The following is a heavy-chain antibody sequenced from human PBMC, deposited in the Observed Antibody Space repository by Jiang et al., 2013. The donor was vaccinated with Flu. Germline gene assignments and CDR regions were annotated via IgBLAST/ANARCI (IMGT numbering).Heavy chain of an antibody. CDR3: ARGKIGFGLYYFDY. Sequence: GAEVKKPGASVTVSCKTSGYTFTNYAMHWVRQAPGQSLEWMGWINGGNENTKYSQKFQGRVTITRDTSASTAYMELSSLRSEDTAVYYCARGKIGFGLYYFDYWGQGTLVTVSS. D-gene: IGHD3-10*01. J-gene: IGHJ4*02. CDR2: INGGNENT. V-gene: IGHV1-3*01. CDR1: GYTFTNYA.